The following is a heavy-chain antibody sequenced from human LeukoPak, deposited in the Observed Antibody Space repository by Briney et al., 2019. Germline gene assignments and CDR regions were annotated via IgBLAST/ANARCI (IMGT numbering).Heavy chain of an antibody. J-gene: IGHJ4*02. Sequence: PSETLSLTCTVSGGSISGYYWSWIRQPPGKGLEWIGYIYYSGSTNYNPSLKSRVTISVDTSKNQFSLKLSSVTAADTAVYYCARLEGYYYDSSGLDYWGQGTLVIVSP. CDR1: GGSISGYY. V-gene: IGHV4-59*08. CDR2: IYYSGST. D-gene: IGHD3-22*01. CDR3: ARLEGYYYDSSGLDY.